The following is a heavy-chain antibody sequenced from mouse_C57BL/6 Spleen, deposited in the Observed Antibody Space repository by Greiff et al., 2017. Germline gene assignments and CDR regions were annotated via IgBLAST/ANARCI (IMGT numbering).Heavy chain of an antibody. J-gene: IGHJ4*01. Sequence: QVQLQQSGAELVRPGASVKLSCKASGYTFTDYYINWVKQRPGQGLEWIARIYPGSGNTYYNEKFKGKATLTAEKSSSTAYMQLSSLTSEDSAVYFCARGSDDDYDYAMDYWGKGTSVTVSS. D-gene: IGHD2-4*01. CDR3: ARGSDDDYDYAMDY. CDR2: IYPGSGNT. V-gene: IGHV1-76*01. CDR1: GYTFTDYY.